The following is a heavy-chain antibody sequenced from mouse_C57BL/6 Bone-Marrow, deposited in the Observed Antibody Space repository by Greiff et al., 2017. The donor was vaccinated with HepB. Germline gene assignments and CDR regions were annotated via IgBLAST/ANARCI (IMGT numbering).Heavy chain of an antibody. CDR3: ARRLRAMDY. CDR1: GFTFSDYG. Sequence: EVKLVESGGGLVQPGGSLKLSCAASGFTFSDYGMAWVRQAPRKGPEWVAFISNLAYSIYYADTVTGRFTISRENAKNTLCLEMSSLRSEDTAMYYCARRLRAMDYWGQGTSVTVSS. CDR2: ISNLAYSI. D-gene: IGHD1-1*01. J-gene: IGHJ4*01. V-gene: IGHV5-15*04.